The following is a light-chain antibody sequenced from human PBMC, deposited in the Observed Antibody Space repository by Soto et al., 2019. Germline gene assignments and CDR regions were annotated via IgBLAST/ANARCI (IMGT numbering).Light chain of an antibody. CDR3: QQYHRSSIT. V-gene: IGKV3-20*01. J-gene: IGKJ5*01. CDR1: QSLSSSY. CDR2: GAS. Sequence: EIVLTQSPGTLSLSPGERATLSCRASQSLSSSYLAWYQQKPGQAPRLLIYGASSRATGIPDRFSGSGSGTDFTLTISRLEPEDFATYYCQQYHRSSITFGQGTRLEIK.